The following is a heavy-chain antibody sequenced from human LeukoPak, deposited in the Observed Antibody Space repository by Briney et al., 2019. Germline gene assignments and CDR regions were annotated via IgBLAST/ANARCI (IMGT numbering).Heavy chain of an antibody. J-gene: IGHJ4*02. D-gene: IGHD3-16*01. CDR1: GFVFSSYR. V-gene: IGHV3-74*01. Sequence: PGGSLGLSCAASGFVFSSYRMHWVRQAPGKGLVWVSRIYTDGSYTNYADSVKGRFTISRDNAKNTLSLHMNSLRAEDMAVYYCARGDDESLDHWGQGTLVTVSS. CDR3: ARGDDESLDH. CDR2: IYTDGSYT.